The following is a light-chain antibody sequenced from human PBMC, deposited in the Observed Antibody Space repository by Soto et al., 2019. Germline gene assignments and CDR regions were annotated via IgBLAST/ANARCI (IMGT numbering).Light chain of an antibody. CDR2: YDS. Sequence: SYELTQPPSVSVAPGKTARITCGGNNIGSKSVHWYQQKPGQAPVLVIYYDSDRPSAIPERVSGSNSGNTGTLTISRVEAGDEADDYCQVWVSSSEHPVFGGGTKLTVL. J-gene: IGLJ2*01. V-gene: IGLV3-21*04. CDR1: NIGSKS. CDR3: QVWVSSSEHPV.